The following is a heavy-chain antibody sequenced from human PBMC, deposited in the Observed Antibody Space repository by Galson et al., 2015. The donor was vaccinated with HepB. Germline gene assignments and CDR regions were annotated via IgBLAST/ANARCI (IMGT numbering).Heavy chain of an antibody. CDR1: GFTFSSYG. CDR3: AKGNSGSRYSAMDV. CDR2: VSDSGGDT. V-gene: IGHV3-23*01. J-gene: IGHJ6*02. Sequence: SLRLSCAASGFTFSSYGMHWVRQAPGKGLEWVSVVSDSGGDTYYADSVKGRFTISRDNSNNTLFLQMNSLRAEDTAIYYCAKGNSGSRYSAMDVWGQGTAVTVSS. D-gene: IGHD1-26*01.